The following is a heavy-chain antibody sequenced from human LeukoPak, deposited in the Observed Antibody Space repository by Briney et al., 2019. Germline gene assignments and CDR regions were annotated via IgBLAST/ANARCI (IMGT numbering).Heavy chain of an antibody. CDR2: IYTSGST. V-gene: IGHV4-4*07. D-gene: IGHD2-2*01. J-gene: IGHJ4*02. CDR3: ASWDPIVVVPAAR. CDR1: GGSISSYY. Sequence: SETLSLTCTVSGGSISSYYWSWIRQPAGKGLEWIGRIYTSGSTNSNPSLKSRVTMSVDTSKNQFSLKLSSVTAADTAVYYCASWDPIVVVPAARWGQGTLVTVSS.